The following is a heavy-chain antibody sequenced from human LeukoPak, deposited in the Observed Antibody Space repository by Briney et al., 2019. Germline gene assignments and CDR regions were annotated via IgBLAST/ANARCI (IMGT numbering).Heavy chain of an antibody. J-gene: IGHJ6*03. CDR2: ISGSGGST. D-gene: IGHD2-15*01. Sequence: GGSLRLSCAASGFTFSSYGMSWVRQAPGKGLEWVSTISGSGGSTYYADSVKGRFTISRDNAKNSLFLQMNSLRAEDTAVYYCARVLRYCSGGNCYSGGLGYMDVWGKGTTVTISS. CDR1: GFTFSSYG. CDR3: ARVLRYCSGGNCYSGGLGYMDV. V-gene: IGHV3-23*01.